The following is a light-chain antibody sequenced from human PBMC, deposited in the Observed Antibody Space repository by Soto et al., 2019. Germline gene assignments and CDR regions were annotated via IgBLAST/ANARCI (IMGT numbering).Light chain of an antibody. Sequence: IQMTQSPSSLSASVEDRVIITCRASQSISNHLNWYQQKPGKAPKLLIYAASSLQSGVPSRFSGSGSGTEFTLTISSLQPDDFATYYCQQYNSYITFGQGTRLEIK. CDR1: QSISNH. CDR2: AAS. J-gene: IGKJ5*01. CDR3: QQYNSYIT. V-gene: IGKV1-17*01.